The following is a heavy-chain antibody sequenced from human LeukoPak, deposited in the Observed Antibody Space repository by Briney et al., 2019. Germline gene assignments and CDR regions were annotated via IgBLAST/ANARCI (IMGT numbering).Heavy chain of an antibody. CDR3: AGYYDSFFHY. CDR2: IYYSGST. D-gene: IGHD3-22*01. CDR1: GGSISSYY. J-gene: IGHJ4*02. V-gene: IGHV4-59*01. Sequence: SETLSLTCTVSGGSISSYYWSWIRQPPGKGLEWIGYIYYSGSTNYNSSLKSRVTMSVDTSKNQVSLKLSSVTAADTAVYYCAGYYDSFFHYWGQGTLVTVSS.